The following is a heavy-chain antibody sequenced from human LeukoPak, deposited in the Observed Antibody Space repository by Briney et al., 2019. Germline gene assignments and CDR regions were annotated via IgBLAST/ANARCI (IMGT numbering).Heavy chain of an antibody. V-gene: IGHV5-10-1*01. Sequence: GESLRISCRGSGYSFTTYWINWVRQMPGKGLEWMGRIDPSDSYTNYSPSFQGHVTISADKSISTAYLQWSSLKASDIAMYYCAGSSGWYGPSDSWGQGTLVTVSS. CDR2: IDPSDSYT. D-gene: IGHD6-19*01. CDR1: GYSFTTYW. CDR3: AGSSGWYGPSDS. J-gene: IGHJ5*01.